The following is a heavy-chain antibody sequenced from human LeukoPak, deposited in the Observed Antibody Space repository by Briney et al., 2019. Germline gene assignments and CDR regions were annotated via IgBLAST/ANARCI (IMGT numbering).Heavy chain of an antibody. CDR2: INHSGST. J-gene: IGHJ5*01. Sequence: PSETLSLTCAVYGGSFSGYYWSWIRQPPGKGLEWIGEINHSGSTNYNPSLKSRVTISVDTSKNQFSLKLSSVTAADTAVYYCARTNRGYSYGLNWFDSWGQGTLVTVSS. CDR1: GGSFSGYY. V-gene: IGHV4-34*01. D-gene: IGHD5-18*01. CDR3: ARTNRGYSYGLNWFDS.